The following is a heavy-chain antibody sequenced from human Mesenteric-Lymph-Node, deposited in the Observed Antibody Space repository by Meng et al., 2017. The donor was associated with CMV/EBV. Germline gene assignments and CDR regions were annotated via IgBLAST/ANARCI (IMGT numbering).Heavy chain of an antibody. CDR3: AYTTTTSWYFDA. D-gene: IGHD2-2*01. V-gene: IGHV3-53*01. CDR1: GLTMSPIY. CDR2: LYTGSAT. J-gene: IGHJ4*02. Sequence: GESLKISCAASGLTMSPIYMSWVRQAPGKGLEWVSFLYTGSATYYADYVTGRFNISTDNSMDTLYLDMNRLIADDTAVDYCAYTTTTSWYFDAWGQGTLVTVSS.